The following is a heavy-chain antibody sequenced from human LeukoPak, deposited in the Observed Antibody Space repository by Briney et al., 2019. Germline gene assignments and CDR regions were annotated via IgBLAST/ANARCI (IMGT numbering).Heavy chain of an antibody. CDR1: GYTFTSYG. V-gene: IGHV1-18*04. CDR3: ATHPHIAAAGYNWFDP. Sequence: GASVKVSCKASGYTFTSYGISWVRQAPGQGLEWTGWISAYNGNTNYAQKLQGRVTITIDTCTTTAYMALRSLRSAESAVYYSATHPHIAAAGYNWFDPWGQGTLVTVSS. J-gene: IGHJ5*02. CDR2: ISAYNGNT. D-gene: IGHD6-13*01.